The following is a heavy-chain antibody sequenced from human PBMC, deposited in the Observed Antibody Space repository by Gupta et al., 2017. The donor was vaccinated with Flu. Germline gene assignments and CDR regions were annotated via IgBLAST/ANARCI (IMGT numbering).Heavy chain of an antibody. V-gene: IGHV4-59*08. CDR3: ARHNTGSGMATLPWYYFDF. CDR2: IYYNGKT. D-gene: IGHD5-24*01. J-gene: IGHJ4*02. CDR1: GGSLSPYY. Sequence: QVQLRESGPGLVKPSETLSPTCTVAGGSLSPYYWSWIRQPPGKGLEWIGYIYYNGKTNYNPSLESRVTISVDTSKNFFSLKLSSVTAADTAVYYCARHNTGSGMATLPWYYFDFWGQGTLVTVSS.